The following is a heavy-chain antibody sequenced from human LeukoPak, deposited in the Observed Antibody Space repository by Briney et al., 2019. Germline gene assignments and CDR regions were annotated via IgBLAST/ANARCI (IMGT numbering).Heavy chain of an antibody. Sequence: GGSLRLSCAASGFTFGSYAMTWVRQAPGKGLEWVSAIRGSGTGTNYADSVKGRFTISRDNAKNTLYLQMNSLRAEDTAVYYCAKDLHYGSADYWGQGTLVTVSS. CDR3: AKDLHYGSADY. CDR2: IRGSGTGT. J-gene: IGHJ4*02. D-gene: IGHD3-10*01. V-gene: IGHV3-23*01. CDR1: GFTFGSYA.